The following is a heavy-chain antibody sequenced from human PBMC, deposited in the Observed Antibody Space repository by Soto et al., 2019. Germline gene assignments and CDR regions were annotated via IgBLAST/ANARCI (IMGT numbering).Heavy chain of an antibody. CDR1: GFSLSTSGVG. CDR2: IYWDDDK. Sequence: QITLKESGPTLVKPTQTLTLTCTYSGFSLSTSGVGVAWIRQPPGKALEWLALIYWDDDKRYRPSLESRLTIANDNPKNQVVLTTPNMDSVDTATYLCACLPCSGGSCDWFSLSGMDGWGQGTTVTFSS. D-gene: IGHD2-15*01. J-gene: IGHJ6*02. CDR3: ACLPCSGGSCDWFSLSGMDG. V-gene: IGHV2-5*02.